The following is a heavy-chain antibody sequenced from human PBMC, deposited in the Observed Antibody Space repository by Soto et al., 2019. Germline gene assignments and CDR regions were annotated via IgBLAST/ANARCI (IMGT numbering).Heavy chain of an antibody. V-gene: IGHV4-61*08. J-gene: IGHJ5*02. CDR3: AREGSHSAYNFAIGIQLWSFDR. CDR1: GGSISSPDFY. CDR2: VYFSGST. D-gene: IGHD1-1*01. Sequence: LSLTCTVSGGSISSPDFYWSWIRQPPGTGLEWIGFVYFSGSTNYNHSLQSRVTISVDTSKNQFSLRLTSVTAADTALYYCAREGSHSAYNFAIGIQLWSFDRWGQGLPVTVSS.